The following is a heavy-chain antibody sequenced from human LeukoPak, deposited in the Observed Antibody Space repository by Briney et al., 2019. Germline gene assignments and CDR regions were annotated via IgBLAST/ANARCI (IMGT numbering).Heavy chain of an antibody. Sequence: ASVKVSCKASGGTFSSYAISWVRQAPGQGLEWMGGIIPIFGTANYAQKFQGRVTITADKSTSTAYMELSSLRSEDTAVYYCAKDDAWLQYGNWGQGTLVTVSS. CDR2: IIPIFGTA. CDR1: GGTFSSYA. V-gene: IGHV1-69*06. CDR3: AKDDAWLQYGN. J-gene: IGHJ4*02. D-gene: IGHD5-24*01.